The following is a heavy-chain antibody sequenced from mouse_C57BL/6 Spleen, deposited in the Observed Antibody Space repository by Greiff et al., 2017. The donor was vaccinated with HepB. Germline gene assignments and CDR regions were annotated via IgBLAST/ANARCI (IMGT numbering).Heavy chain of an antibody. V-gene: IGHV5-4*01. J-gene: IGHJ3*01. D-gene: IGHD4-1*02. Sequence: EVKLMESGGGLVKPGGSLKLSCAASGFTFSSYAMSWVRQTPEKRLEWVATISDGGSYTYYPDNVKGRFTISRDNAKNNLYLQMSHLKSEDTAMYYCARDPSTGTTYWGQGTLVTVSA. CDR3: ARDPSTGTTY. CDR2: ISDGGSYT. CDR1: GFTFSSYA.